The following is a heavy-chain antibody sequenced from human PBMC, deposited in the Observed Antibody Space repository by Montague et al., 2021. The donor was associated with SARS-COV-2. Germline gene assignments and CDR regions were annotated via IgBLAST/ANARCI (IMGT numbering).Heavy chain of an antibody. CDR2: INPDGGHT. CDR3: ARDLRVGGGITGTTASDD. V-gene: IGHV3-74*01. D-gene: IGHD1-20*01. Sequence: SLRLSCAASGFTFGSDWMHWVRQASGKGPVWISRINPDGGHTDSAHFVRGRFTTSRDNAKNTLYLQMNSLRAEDTAIYYCARDLRVGGGITGTTASDDWGQGTLVTVSS. CDR1: GFTFGSDW. J-gene: IGHJ4*02.